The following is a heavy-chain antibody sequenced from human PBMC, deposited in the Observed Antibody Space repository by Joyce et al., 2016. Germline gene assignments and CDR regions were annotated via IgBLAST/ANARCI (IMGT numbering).Heavy chain of an antibody. V-gene: IGHV4-61*01. Sequence: QVQLQESGTGLVKPSETLTLTCTVSGDSISSGSFYWNGIRQPPGKGLEWLGHIDYSGSTNYSPAFNSRLTMSVDTPKRQFSLKLSSVTAADTAVYYGAAYRGSSYYLHYYTMDVWGPGATVTVSS. CDR1: GDSISSGSFY. D-gene: IGHD3-10*01. J-gene: IGHJ6*02. CDR3: AAYRGSSYYLHYYTMDV. CDR2: IDYSGST.